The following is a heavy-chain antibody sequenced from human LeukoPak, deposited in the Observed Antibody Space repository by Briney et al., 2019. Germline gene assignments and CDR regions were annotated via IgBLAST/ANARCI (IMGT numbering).Heavy chain of an antibody. CDR3: EVTGVGYCSSTSCYGAFDI. CDR2: INPSGGST. J-gene: IGHJ3*02. CDR1: GYTLTSYY. Sequence: GASVKVSCKASGYTLTSYYMHWVRQAPGQGLEWMGIINPSGGSTSYAQKFRGRVTMTRDTSTSTVYMELSSLRSEDTAVYYCEVTGVGYCSSTSCYGAFDIWGQGTMVTVSS. V-gene: IGHV1-46*01. D-gene: IGHD2-2*01.